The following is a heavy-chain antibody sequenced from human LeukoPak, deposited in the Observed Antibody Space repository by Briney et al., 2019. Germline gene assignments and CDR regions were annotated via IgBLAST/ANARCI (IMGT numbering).Heavy chain of an antibody. J-gene: IGHJ3*02. CDR1: GGSISSYY. Sequence: SEALSLTCTVSGGSISSYYWSWIRQPPGKGLEWIGYIYYSGSTSYNPSLKSRVTISLDTSKNQFSLKLSSVTAADTAFYYCARYIVSYPHDAFDIWGQGTMVTVSS. CDR2: IYYSGST. CDR3: ARYIVSYPHDAFDI. V-gene: IGHV4-59*01. D-gene: IGHD2-15*01.